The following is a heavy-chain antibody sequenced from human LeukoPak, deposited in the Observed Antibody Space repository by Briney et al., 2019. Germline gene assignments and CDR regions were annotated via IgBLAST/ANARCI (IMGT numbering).Heavy chain of an antibody. Sequence: SETLSLTCAVSGYSISSGYYWGWIRQPPGKGLEWIGSIYHSGSTYYNPSLKSRVTISVDTSKNQYSLKLSPVTAADTAVYYCARADPGQLVLGFDYWGQGTLVTVSS. J-gene: IGHJ4*02. CDR3: ARADPGQLVLGFDY. V-gene: IGHV4-38-2*01. CDR2: IYHSGST. D-gene: IGHD6-13*01. CDR1: GYSISSGYY.